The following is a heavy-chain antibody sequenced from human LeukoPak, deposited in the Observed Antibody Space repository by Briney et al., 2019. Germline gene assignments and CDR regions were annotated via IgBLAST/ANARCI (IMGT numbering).Heavy chain of an antibody. Sequence: SETLSLTCTVSGDSTSSHSWSWIRQPPGKGLEWIGYISYSGSTNYNPSLKSRVTMSVDTSKNQFSLRLNSVTAADTAVYYCARRITGTTYSYYYYMDVWGKGTTVSVSS. J-gene: IGHJ6*03. D-gene: IGHD1-20*01. CDR2: ISYSGST. CDR3: ARRITGTTYSYYYYMDV. V-gene: IGHV4-59*11. CDR1: GDSTSSHS.